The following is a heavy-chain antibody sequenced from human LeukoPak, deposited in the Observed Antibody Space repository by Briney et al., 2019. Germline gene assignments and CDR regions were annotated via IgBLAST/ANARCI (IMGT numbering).Heavy chain of an antibody. D-gene: IGHD3-3*01. V-gene: IGHV4-34*01. Sequence: PGGSLRLSCAASGFTFSSYSMNWIRQPPGKGLEWIGEINHSGSTNYNPSLKSRVTISVDTSKNQFSLKLSSVTAADTAVYYCARLLYDFWSGYLDYWGQGTLVTVSS. CDR1: GFTFSSYS. CDR3: ARLLYDFWSGYLDY. J-gene: IGHJ4*02. CDR2: INHSGST.